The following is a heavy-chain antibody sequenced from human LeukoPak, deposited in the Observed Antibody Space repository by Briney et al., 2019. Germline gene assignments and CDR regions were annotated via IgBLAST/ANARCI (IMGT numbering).Heavy chain of an antibody. CDR1: GYTFTSYY. CDR2: INPSGGST. V-gene: IGHV1-46*01. Sequence: ASVKVSCKASGYTFTSYYMHWVRQAPGQGLEWMGIINPSGGSTSYAQKFQGRVTITADESTSTAYMELSSLRSEDTAVYYCARDPGGQYFDYWGQGTLVTVSS. CDR3: ARDPGGQYFDY. J-gene: IGHJ4*02. D-gene: IGHD1-26*01.